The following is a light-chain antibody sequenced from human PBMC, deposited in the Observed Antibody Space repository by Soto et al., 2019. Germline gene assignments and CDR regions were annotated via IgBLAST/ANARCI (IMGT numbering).Light chain of an antibody. J-gene: IGLJ2*01. CDR3: GTWDSSLSAGEVV. V-gene: IGLV1-51*01. CDR2: DNN. CDR1: SSNIGNNY. Sequence: QSVLTQPPSVSAAPGQKVTISCSGSSSNIGNNYVSWYQQLPGTAPKLLIYDNNKRPSGIPDRFSGSKSGTSATLGITGLQTGDEAYYYCGTWDSSLSAGEVVFGGGTKLTVL.